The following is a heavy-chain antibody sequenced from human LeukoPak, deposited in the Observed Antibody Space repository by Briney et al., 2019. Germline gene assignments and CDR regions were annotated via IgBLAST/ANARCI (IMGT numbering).Heavy chain of an antibody. J-gene: IGHJ4*02. D-gene: IGHD6-19*01. CDR1: GFTFSSYS. V-gene: IGHV3-48*02. CDR2: ISSSSSTI. Sequence: GGSLRLSCAASGFTFSSYSMNWVRQAPGKGLEWVSYISSSSSTICYADSVKGRFTISRDNAKNSLYLQMNSLRDEDTAVYYCARGGKGFLLGAVDYWGQGTLVTVSS. CDR3: ARGGKGFLLGAVDY.